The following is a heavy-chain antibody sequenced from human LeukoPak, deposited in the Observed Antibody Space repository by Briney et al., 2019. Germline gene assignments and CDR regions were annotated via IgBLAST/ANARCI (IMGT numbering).Heavy chain of an antibody. D-gene: IGHD6-6*01. V-gene: IGHV3-74*01. Sequence: PGGSLKLSCAVSGFTLSTYWMHWVRQAPGKGLVWVSRITSDGSSTSYADSVKGRFTISRDTDNNTLSLQMNSMRVEDTAVYCGEGVAGGPPRLDYRGQRTLVTVST. CDR1: GFTLSTYW. J-gene: IGHJ4*02. CDR2: ITSDGSST. CDR3: EGVAGGPPRLDY.